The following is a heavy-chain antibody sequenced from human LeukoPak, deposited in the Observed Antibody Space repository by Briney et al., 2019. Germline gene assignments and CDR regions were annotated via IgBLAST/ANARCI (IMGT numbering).Heavy chain of an antibody. CDR1: GGSLSSYH. Sequence: SETLSLTCTVSGGSLSSYHWRWLRQPPGKGLEWIGYIYYSGSTNYNPSLKSRVTISVDTSKNQFSLKLSSVTAADTAVYYCARLNGYQQLPPTFSGFDYWGQGTLVTVSS. CDR2: IYYSGST. V-gene: IGHV4-59*08. D-gene: IGHD2-2*01. CDR3: ARLNGYQQLPPTFSGFDY. J-gene: IGHJ4*02.